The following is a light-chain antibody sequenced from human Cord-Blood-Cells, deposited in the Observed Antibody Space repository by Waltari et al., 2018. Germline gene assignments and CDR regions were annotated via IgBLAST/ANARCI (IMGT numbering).Light chain of an antibody. CDR2: DAS. Sequence: DIQMTQSPSSLPAPVGDRVTITCQASQDIINYLNRYQKKPGKAPKLLIYDASNLETGVPSRFSGSGSGTDFTCTIRSLQPEDIATYYCQQYDNLPPRPLFTCGPGTKVDIK. J-gene: IGKJ3*01. V-gene: IGKV1-33*01. CDR1: QDIINY. CDR3: QQYDNLPPRPLFT.